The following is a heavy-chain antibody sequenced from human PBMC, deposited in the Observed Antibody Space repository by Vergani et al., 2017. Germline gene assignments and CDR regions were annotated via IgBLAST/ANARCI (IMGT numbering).Heavy chain of an antibody. Sequence: EVQLVESGGGLVQPGRSLRLSCAASGFTFDDYAMHWVRQAPGKGLEWVSGISWNSGSIGYADSVKGRFTISRDNAKNSLYLQMNSLRAEDTALYYCAKGSDYDILTGYYDYWGQGTLVTVSS. J-gene: IGHJ4*02. V-gene: IGHV3-9*01. CDR3: AKGSDYDILTGYYDY. CDR2: ISWNSGSI. D-gene: IGHD3-9*01. CDR1: GFTFDDYA.